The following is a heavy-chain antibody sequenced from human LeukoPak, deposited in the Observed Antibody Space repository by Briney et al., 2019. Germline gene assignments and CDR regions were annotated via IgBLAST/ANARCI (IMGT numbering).Heavy chain of an antibody. D-gene: IGHD6-25*01. CDR2: ISACNGDT. CDR1: GYTFTSYG. J-gene: IGHJ4*02. V-gene: IGHV1-18*01. CDR3: ARGVAAPKGLGIEY. Sequence: ASVKVSCKASGYTFTSYGISWVRQAPGQGLEWMGWISACNGDTNYAQKLQGRVTMTTDTSTTTAYMELRSLRSDDTAVYYCARGVAAPKGLGIEYWGQGTLVTVSS.